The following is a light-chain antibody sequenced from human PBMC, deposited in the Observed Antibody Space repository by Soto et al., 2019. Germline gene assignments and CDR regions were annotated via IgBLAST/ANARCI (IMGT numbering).Light chain of an antibody. J-gene: IGLJ3*02. V-gene: IGLV2-14*01. Sequence: QSALTQPASVSGSPGQSITISCTGTSSDVGGYNSVSWYQQHPGKAPELMIYEVSNRPSGVSNRFSGSKSGNTASLTISGLQAEDEADYYCSSYTNINTRVFCGGTKVTVL. CDR2: EVS. CDR3: SSYTNINTRV. CDR1: SSDVGGYNS.